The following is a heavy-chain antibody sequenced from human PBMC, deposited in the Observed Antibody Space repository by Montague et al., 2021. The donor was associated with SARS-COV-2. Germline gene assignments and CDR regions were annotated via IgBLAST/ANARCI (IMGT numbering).Heavy chain of an antibody. CDR1: GGSFDSDNFF. V-gene: IGHV4-39*01. D-gene: IGHD3-9*01. J-gene: IGHJ4*02. Sequence: SETLSLTCSVSGGSFDSDNFFWGWIRQPPGKRLEWIGVISNGGRTFYNPSLKSRVTISVHTSRNQLSLNVKSVTAADTAVYYCARHRRYDVVTCYPDFWGQGILVTVST. CDR2: ISNGGRT. CDR3: ARHRRYDVVTCYPDF.